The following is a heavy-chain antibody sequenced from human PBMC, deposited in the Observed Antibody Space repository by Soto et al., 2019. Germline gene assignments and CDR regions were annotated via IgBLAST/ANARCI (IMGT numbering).Heavy chain of an antibody. CDR2: ISSSSSYT. Sequence: QVQLVESGGGLVKPGGSLRLSCAASGFTFSDYYMSWIRQAPGKGLEWVSYISSSSSYTNYADSVKGRFTISRDNAKNSLYLQMNSLRAEDTAVYYCARPLYRTNGVCRYGMDVWGQGTTVTVSS. D-gene: IGHD2-8*01. CDR3: ARPLYRTNGVCRYGMDV. V-gene: IGHV3-11*06. J-gene: IGHJ6*02. CDR1: GFTFSDYY.